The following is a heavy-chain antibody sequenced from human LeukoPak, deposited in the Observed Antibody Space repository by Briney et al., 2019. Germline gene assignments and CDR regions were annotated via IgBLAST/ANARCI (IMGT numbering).Heavy chain of an antibody. D-gene: IGHD3-10*01. CDR1: GGSISSYY. CDR2: IYYSGST. CDR3: AKSNGYGLVDI. J-gene: IGHJ6*04. V-gene: IGHV4-59*12. Sequence: SETLSLTCTVSGGSISSYYWSWIRQPPGKGLEWIGYIYYSGSTNYNPSLKSRVTISVDTSKNQFSLKLSSVTAADTAVYYCAKSNGYGLVDIWGKGTTVTVSS.